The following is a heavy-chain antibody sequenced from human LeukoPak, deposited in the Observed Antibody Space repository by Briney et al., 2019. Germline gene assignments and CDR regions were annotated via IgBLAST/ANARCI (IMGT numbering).Heavy chain of an antibody. CDR2: ISSSSTYI. CDR3: ARDAKDYYDSSGYY. D-gene: IGHD3-22*01. J-gene: IGHJ4*02. CDR1: GFTFSSYS. V-gene: IGHV3-21*01. Sequence: GGSLRLSCAASGFTFSSYSMNWVRQAPGKGLEWVSVISSSSTYIYYADSVNGRFTISRDNAKNSLYLQMNSLRAEDTAVYFCARDAKDYYDSSGYYWGQGTLVTVSS.